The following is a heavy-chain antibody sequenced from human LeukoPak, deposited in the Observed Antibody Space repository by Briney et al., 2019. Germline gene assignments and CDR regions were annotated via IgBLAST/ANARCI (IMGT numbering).Heavy chain of an antibody. V-gene: IGHV1-18*01. Sequence: ASVKVSCKASRYTFTSYGITWVRQAPGQGLEWLGWISAYNGHTNYAQKVQGRVTMTTDTSTSTAYIELRSLRSDDTAIYYCARQVDTTMALPDYWGQGTLVTVSS. CDR1: RYTFTSYG. CDR3: ARQVDTTMALPDY. J-gene: IGHJ4*02. CDR2: ISAYNGHT. D-gene: IGHD5-18*01.